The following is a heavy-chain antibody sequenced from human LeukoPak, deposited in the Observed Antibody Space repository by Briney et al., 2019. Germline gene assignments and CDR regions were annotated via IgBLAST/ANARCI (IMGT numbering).Heavy chain of an antibody. V-gene: IGHV4-31*03. CDR2: IYYSGST. Sequence: PSRTLSLTCTVSGGSISSGGYYWSWIRQHPGKGLEWVGYIYYSGSTYYNPSLKSRVTISVDTSKNQFSLKLSSVTAADTPVYYCAREVIAAAGSDTYYYYYYMDVWGKGTTVTVSS. CDR1: GGSISSGGYY. CDR3: AREVIAAAGSDTYYYYYYMDV. J-gene: IGHJ6*03. D-gene: IGHD6-13*01.